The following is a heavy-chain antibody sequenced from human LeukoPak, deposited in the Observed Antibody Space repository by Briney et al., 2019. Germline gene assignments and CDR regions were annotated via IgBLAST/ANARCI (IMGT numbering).Heavy chain of an antibody. CDR2: FDPEDGET. CDR1: GYTLTELS. CDR3: ATVDGSYSGSYYYFDY. D-gene: IGHD1-26*01. V-gene: IGHV1-24*01. J-gene: IGHJ4*02. Sequence: GASVKVSCKVSGYTLTELSMHWVRQAPGKGPEWMGGFDPEDGETIYAQKFQGRVTMTEDTSTDTAYMELSSLRSEDTAVYYCATVDGSYSGSYYYFDYWGQGTLVTVSS.